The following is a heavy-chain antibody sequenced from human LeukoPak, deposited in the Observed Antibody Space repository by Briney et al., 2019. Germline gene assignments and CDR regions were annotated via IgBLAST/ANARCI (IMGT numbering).Heavy chain of an antibody. V-gene: IGHV3-66*01. J-gene: IGHJ6*02. CDR3: ARGLGSGSHYYYYGMDV. D-gene: IGHD1-26*01. CDR1: GFTVSSNY. CDR2: IYSGGST. Sequence: PGGSLRLSCAASGFTVSSNYMSWVRQAPGKGLEWVSVIYSGGSTYYADSVKGRFTISKDNSKNTSYLQMNSLRAEDTAVYYCARGLGSGSHYYYYGMDVWGQGTTVTVSS.